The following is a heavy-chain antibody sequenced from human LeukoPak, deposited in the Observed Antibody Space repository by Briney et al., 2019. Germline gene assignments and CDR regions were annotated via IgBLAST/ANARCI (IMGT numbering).Heavy chain of an antibody. CDR3: AKDGTYCSSTSCYLVDFDY. CDR1: GFTFSSYA. V-gene: IGHV3-23*01. Sequence: GGSLRLSCAASGFTFSSYAMSWVRQAPGKGLEWVSAISGSGGSTYYADSVKGRFTISRDNSKNTLYLQMNSLRAEDTAVYYCAKDGTYCSSTSCYLVDFDYWGQGTLVTVSS. D-gene: IGHD2-2*01. CDR2: ISGSGGST. J-gene: IGHJ4*02.